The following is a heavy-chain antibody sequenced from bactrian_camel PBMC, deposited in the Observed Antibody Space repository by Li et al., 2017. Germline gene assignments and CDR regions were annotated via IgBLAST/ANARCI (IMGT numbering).Heavy chain of an antibody. Sequence: VQLVESGGDSVQAGGSLRLSCTASGYTYRRLCLAWFRKEREGVASIYGNGGSIYYSESVKGRFTISQDSATNTVYLQMDNLDPHDTGMYFCAADSGTYCSVRARLNDYEYKYWGQGTQVTVS. CDR3: AADSGTYCSVRARLNDYEYKY. V-gene: IGHV3S1*01. CDR2: IYGNGGSI. CDR1: GYTYRRLC. D-gene: IGHD1*01. J-gene: IGHJ4*01.